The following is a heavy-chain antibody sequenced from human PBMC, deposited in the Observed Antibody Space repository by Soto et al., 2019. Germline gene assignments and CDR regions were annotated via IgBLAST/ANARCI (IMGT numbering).Heavy chain of an antibody. CDR2: IYWDDDK. J-gene: IGHJ5*02. D-gene: IGHD6-19*01. Sequence: SGPTLVNPTQTLTLTCTFSGLSLSTSGVGVGWIRQPPGKALEWLALIYWDDDKRYSPSLKSRLSITKDTSKNQVVLTMTNMDPVDTAKYYCVREHPFQQWRYWFDTWGQGTLVTVSS. CDR3: VREHPFQQWRYWFDT. CDR1: GLSLSTSGVG. V-gene: IGHV2-5*02.